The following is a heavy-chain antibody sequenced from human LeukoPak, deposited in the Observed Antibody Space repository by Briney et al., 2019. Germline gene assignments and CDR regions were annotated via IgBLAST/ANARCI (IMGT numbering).Heavy chain of an antibody. CDR3: ARHMVYYYCYMDV. D-gene: IGHD4/OR15-4a*01. CDR1: GGSFSGYY. CDR2: INHSGST. Sequence: PSETLSLTCAVYGGSFSGYYWSWIRQPPGKGLEWIGEINHSGSTNYNPSLKSRVTISVDTSKNQFSLKLSSVTAADTAVYYCARHMVYYYCYMDVWGKGTTVTVSS. V-gene: IGHV4-34*01. J-gene: IGHJ6*03.